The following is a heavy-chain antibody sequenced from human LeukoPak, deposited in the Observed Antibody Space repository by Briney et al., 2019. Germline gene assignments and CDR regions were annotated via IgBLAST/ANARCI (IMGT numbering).Heavy chain of an antibody. CDR1: GFTFSSYT. CDR3: ARGFLAKGPGFDP. V-gene: IGHV3-21*01. CDR2: ISSSSSYI. Sequence: GGSLRLSCAASGFTFSSYTMNWVRQAPGKGLELVSSISSSSSYIYYADSVKGRFTISRDNAKNSLYLQMNSLIADDTAVYYCARGFLAKGPGFDPWGQGTLVTVSS. J-gene: IGHJ5*02. D-gene: IGHD1-26*01.